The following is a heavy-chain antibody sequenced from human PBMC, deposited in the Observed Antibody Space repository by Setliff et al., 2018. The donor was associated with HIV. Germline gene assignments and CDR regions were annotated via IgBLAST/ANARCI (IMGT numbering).Heavy chain of an antibody. Sequence: SETLSLTCTVSGGSIRSHYWSWIRQPPGKRLEWIGYIYYSGSTNYNPSLKSRVTISVDTAKNQFSLKLSSVTAADTAVYYCARLRGSYDFTNWFDPWGQGTQVTVSS. CDR3: ARLRGSYDFTNWFDP. V-gene: IGHV4-59*11. D-gene: IGHD3-3*01. CDR1: GGSIRSHY. J-gene: IGHJ5*02. CDR2: IYYSGST.